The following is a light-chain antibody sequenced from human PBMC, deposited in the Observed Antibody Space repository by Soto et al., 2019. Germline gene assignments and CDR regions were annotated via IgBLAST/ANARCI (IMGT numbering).Light chain of an antibody. V-gene: IGKV1-16*02. Sequence: DLQMTQSPSSLSASVGDRVTITCRASQGIGNDLVWFQQKPGKAPKSLIYAASNLKGGVPSKFSGSGSGTDFTLTISSLQTEDFATYYCQQYNSYPHTFGQGTKVEIK. CDR2: AAS. CDR1: QGIGND. J-gene: IGKJ2*01. CDR3: QQYNSYPHT.